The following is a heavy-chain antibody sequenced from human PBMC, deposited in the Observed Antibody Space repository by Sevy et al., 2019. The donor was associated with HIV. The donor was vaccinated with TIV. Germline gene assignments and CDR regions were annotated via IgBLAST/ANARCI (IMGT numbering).Heavy chain of an antibody. CDR3: AKEGMASGPRLLWFAELLYHFDF. CDR2: ISYDGSQK. J-gene: IGHJ4*02. Sequence: LSLTCAASGFTFSSHGMHWVRQAPDKGLEWVAIISYDGSQKYYADPIKDRFTISRDNSKNTLYLQMNILRPEDTAIYYCAKEGMASGPRLLWFAELLYHFDFWGQGTLVTVSS. V-gene: IGHV3-30*18. CDR1: GFTFSSHG. D-gene: IGHD3-10*01.